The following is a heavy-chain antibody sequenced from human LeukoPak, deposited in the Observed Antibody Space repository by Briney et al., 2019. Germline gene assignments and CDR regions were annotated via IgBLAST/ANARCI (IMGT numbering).Heavy chain of an antibody. CDR3: ARVFTRIGDDTFDI. CDR2: IGPDSGIT. CDR1: GYTFTGYY. D-gene: IGHD3-22*01. J-gene: IGHJ3*02. Sequence: GASVKVSCKASGYTFTGYYMHWVRQAPGQGLEWMGRIGPDSGITNYAQTFQGRVTMTRDSSVSTAYLDLNRLTSDDTAVYYCARVFTRIGDDTFDIWGQGTMVTVSS. V-gene: IGHV1-2*06.